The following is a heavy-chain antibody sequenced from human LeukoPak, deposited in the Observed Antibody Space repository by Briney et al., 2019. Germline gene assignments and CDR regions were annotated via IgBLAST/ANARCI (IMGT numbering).Heavy chain of an antibody. D-gene: IGHD3-10*01. V-gene: IGHV4-34*01. CDR2: INHSGST. CDR1: GGSFSGYY. CDR3: ARGVYYYGSGSPYYYYYMDV. Sequence: SETLSLTCAVYGGSFSGYYWSWIRQPPGKGLEWIGEINHSGSTNYNPSLKSRVTISVDTSKNQFSLKLSSVTAADTAVYYCARGVYYYGSGSPYYYYYMDVWGKGTTVTVSS. J-gene: IGHJ6*03.